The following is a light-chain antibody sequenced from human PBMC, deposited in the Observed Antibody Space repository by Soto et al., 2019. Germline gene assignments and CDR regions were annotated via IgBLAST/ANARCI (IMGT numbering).Light chain of an antibody. CDR2: DVS. CDR1: SSDVGNYNY. V-gene: IGLV2-11*01. Sequence: QSVLTQPRSVSGSPGQSVTISCSGTSSDVGNYNYVSWYQHHPGKAPKLMIYDVSKRPSGVPDRFSGSKSGNTASLTISGLQDEDEADYYCCSYAGSYSVIFGGGTKLTVL. J-gene: IGLJ2*01. CDR3: CSYAGSYSVI.